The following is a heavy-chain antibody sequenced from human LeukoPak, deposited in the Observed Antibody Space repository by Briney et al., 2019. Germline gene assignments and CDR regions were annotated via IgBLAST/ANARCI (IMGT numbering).Heavy chain of an antibody. D-gene: IGHD2-2*01. J-gene: IGHJ4*02. Sequence: SETLSLTCTVSGVSISSSSYYWGWIRQPPGKGLEWIGSIYYSGSTYYNPSLKSRVTISVDTSKNQYSLNLSSVTAADTAVYYCARHSRAGFVVGVPASTKFDYWGQGTLVTVSS. CDR3: ARHSRAGFVVGVPASTKFDY. CDR2: IYYSGST. CDR1: GVSISSSSYY. V-gene: IGHV4-39*01.